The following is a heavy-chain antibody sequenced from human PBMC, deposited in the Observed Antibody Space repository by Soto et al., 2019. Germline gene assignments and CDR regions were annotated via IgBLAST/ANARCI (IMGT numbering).Heavy chain of an antibody. Sequence: QVQLVESGGGVVQPGRSLRLSCAASGFTFNIYAIHWVRQAPGKGLEWVAVISYEGSNKYYADSVKGRVTISRDNSKNTVDLQMSSLRAEDTAMYYCARTLFRTTVVTPSDPWGQGTLVTVSS. D-gene: IGHD2-21*02. J-gene: IGHJ5*02. CDR3: ARTLFRTTVVTPSDP. V-gene: IGHV3-30-3*01. CDR2: ISYEGSNK. CDR1: GFTFNIYA.